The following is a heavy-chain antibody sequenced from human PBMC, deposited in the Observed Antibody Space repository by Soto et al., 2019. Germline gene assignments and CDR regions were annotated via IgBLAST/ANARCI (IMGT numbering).Heavy chain of an antibody. Sequence: PSETLSLTCTVSGGSISNGGYYLSWIRQHPGKGLEWIGYIYYSGSTYYNPSLKSRVTISVDTSKNQFSLKLSSVTAADTAVYYCARSPEATVTAFDYWGQGTLVTVSS. CDR2: IYYSGST. V-gene: IGHV4-31*03. CDR1: GGSISNGGYY. D-gene: IGHD4-17*01. J-gene: IGHJ4*02. CDR3: ARSPEATVTAFDY.